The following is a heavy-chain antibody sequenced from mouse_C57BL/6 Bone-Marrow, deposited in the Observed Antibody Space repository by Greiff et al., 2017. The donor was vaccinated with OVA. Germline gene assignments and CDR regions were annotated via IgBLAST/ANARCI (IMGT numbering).Heavy chain of an antibody. CDR3: ARRLTFDY. V-gene: IGHV1-82*01. CDR2: IYPGDGDT. J-gene: IGHJ2*01. Sequence: QVQLQQSGPELVKPGASVKISCKASGYAFSSSWMNWVKQRPGKGLEWIGRIYPGDGDTNYNGKFKGKATLTADKSSSTAYMQLSRLTSEDAAVYFCARRLTFDYWGQGTTLTVSS. CDR1: GYAFSSSW.